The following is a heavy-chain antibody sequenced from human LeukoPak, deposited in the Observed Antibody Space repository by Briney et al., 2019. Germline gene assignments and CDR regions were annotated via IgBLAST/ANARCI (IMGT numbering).Heavy chain of an antibody. CDR3: ARDSGEQLASDY. D-gene: IGHD6-6*01. CDR2: IIPIFGTA. J-gene: IGHJ4*02. V-gene: IGHV1-69*13. Sequence: SVKVSCKASGGTFSSYAISWVRQAPGQGLEWMGGIIPIFGTANYAQKFQGRVTITADESTSTLYMELSSLRSEDTAVYYCARDSGEQLASDYWGQGTLVTVSS. CDR1: GGTFSSYA.